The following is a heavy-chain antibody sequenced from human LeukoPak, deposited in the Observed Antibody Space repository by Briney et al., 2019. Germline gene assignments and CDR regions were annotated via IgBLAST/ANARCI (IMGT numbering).Heavy chain of an antibody. Sequence: ASVKVSCKASGYTFTGYYMHWVRQAPGQGLEWMGRSNPNSGGTNYAQKFQGRVTMTRDTTISTDYMELSRLRSDDTAVYYGARLASGYSSSWYVPAEYFQHWGQGTLVTVSS. D-gene: IGHD6-13*01. J-gene: IGHJ1*01. V-gene: IGHV1-2*06. CDR3: ARLASGYSSSWYVPAEYFQH. CDR1: GYTFTGYY. CDR2: SNPNSGGT.